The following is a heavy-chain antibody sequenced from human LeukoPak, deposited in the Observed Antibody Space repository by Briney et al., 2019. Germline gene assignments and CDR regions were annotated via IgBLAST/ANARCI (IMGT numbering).Heavy chain of an antibody. CDR3: ASLWFGELSFDY. Sequence: GGSLRLSCAASGFTFSSYSMNWVRQAPGKGLEWVSSISSSSSYIYYADSVKGRFTISRDNAKNSLYLQMNSLRAEDTAVYYCASLWFGELSFDYWGQGTLVTVSS. D-gene: IGHD3-10*01. V-gene: IGHV3-21*01. J-gene: IGHJ4*02. CDR1: GFTFSSYS. CDR2: ISSSSSYI.